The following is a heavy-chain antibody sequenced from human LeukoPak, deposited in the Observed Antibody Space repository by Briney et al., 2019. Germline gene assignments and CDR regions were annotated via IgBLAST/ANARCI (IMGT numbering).Heavy chain of an antibody. J-gene: IGHJ5*02. V-gene: IGHV3-30*01. CDR3: ARDWHRYCSGGSCYSNWFDP. Sequence: PGGSLRLSCAASGFTFSSYAMHWVRQAPGKGLEWVAVISYDGSNKYYADSVKGRFTISRDNSKNTLYLQMNSMRAEDTAVYYCARDWHRYCSGGSCYSNWFDPWGQGTLVTVSS. CDR1: GFTFSSYA. CDR2: ISYDGSNK. D-gene: IGHD2-15*01.